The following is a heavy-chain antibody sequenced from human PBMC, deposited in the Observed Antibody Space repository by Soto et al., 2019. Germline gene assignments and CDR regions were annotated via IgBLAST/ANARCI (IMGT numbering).Heavy chain of an antibody. J-gene: IGHJ5*02. CDR3: AKVRLCGYGVSGWFDP. V-gene: IGHV3-23*01. CDR2: ISGSGGTT. CDR1: GFTFSSYA. D-gene: IGHD5-12*01. Sequence: EVQLLESGGGLVQPGGSLRLSCAASGFTFSSYAMSWVRQAPGKGLEWVSTISGSGGTTYYADSVKGRFTIARDNSKNTLYRQMNSLRAEDTALYYCAKVRLCGYGVSGWFDPWGQGTLVTVSS.